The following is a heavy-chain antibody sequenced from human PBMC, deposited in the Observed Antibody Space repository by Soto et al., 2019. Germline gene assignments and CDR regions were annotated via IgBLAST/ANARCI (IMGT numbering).Heavy chain of an antibody. CDR1: GLTFINVW. CDR3: AITAMINRDSSTSFDY. J-gene: IGHJ4*02. V-gene: IGHV3-15*01. Sequence: PGWSLRLSCASSGLTFINVWMTWVRQAPGKGLEWVGRIKSKSDGETADVAAPVKARFTISRDDSKNTVFLEMNSLKSEDTALYYCAITAMINRDSSTSFDYWGRGTQVTVSS. CDR2: IKSKSDGETA. D-gene: IGHD5-18*01.